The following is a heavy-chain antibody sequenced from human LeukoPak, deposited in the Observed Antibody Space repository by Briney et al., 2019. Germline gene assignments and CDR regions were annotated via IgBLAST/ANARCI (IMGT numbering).Heavy chain of an antibody. CDR3: ARDSGYCSGGSCYGDSGMFDP. CDR2: ISSSSSYI. J-gene: IGHJ5*02. CDR1: GFTFSSYS. Sequence: GGSLRLSCAASGFTFSSYSMNWVRQAPGKGLEWVSSISSSSSYIYYAGSVKGRFTISRDNAKNSLYLQMNSLRAEDTAVYYCARDSGYCSGGSCYGDSGMFDPWGQGTLVTVSS. V-gene: IGHV3-21*01. D-gene: IGHD2-15*01.